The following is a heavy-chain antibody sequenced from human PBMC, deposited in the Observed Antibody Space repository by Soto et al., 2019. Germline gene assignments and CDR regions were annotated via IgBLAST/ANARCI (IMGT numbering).Heavy chain of an antibody. V-gene: IGHV4-59*01. D-gene: IGHD3-22*01. Sequence: QVQLQESGPGLVKPSETLSLTCTVSGGSISSYYWSWIRQPPGKGLAWIGYIYYSGSTNYNPSLKSPVTISVDTSKNQFYLKLSSVTAADTAVYYCARGAKAPPYYDSSGYLNYWGQGTLVTVSS. J-gene: IGHJ4*02. CDR2: IYYSGST. CDR1: GGSISSYY. CDR3: ARGAKAPPYYDSSGYLNY.